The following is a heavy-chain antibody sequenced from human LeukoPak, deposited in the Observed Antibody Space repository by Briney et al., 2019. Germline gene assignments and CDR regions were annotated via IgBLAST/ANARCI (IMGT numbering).Heavy chain of an antibody. D-gene: IGHD6-19*01. CDR3: AREVAGTPWIDY. CDR2: ISSSSSYI. V-gene: IGHV3-21*01. Sequence: GGSLRLSCEASGFTFSSYSMNWVRQAPGKGLEWVSSISSSSSYIYYADSVKGRFTISRHNAKNSLYLQMNSLRAEDTAVYYCAREVAGTPWIDYWGQGILVTVSS. CDR1: GFTFSSYS. J-gene: IGHJ4*02.